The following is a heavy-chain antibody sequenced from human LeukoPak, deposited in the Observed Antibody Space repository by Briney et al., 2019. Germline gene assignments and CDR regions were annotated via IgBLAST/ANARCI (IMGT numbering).Heavy chain of an antibody. J-gene: IGHJ6*03. D-gene: IGHD1-26*01. CDR1: GYTFTSYA. V-gene: IGHV1-3*03. Sequence: GASVKVSCKASGYTFTSYAMHWVRQAPGQRLEWMGWINAGNGNTKYSQEFQGRVTITRDTSASTAYMELSSLRSEDTAVYYCARVHSGSSNPYYYYYYYMDVWGKGTTVTISS. CDR2: INAGNGNT. CDR3: ARVHSGSSNPYYYYYYYMDV.